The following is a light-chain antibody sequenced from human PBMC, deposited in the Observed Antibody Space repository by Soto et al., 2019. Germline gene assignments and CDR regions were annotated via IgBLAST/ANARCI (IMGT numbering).Light chain of an antibody. CDR3: QQYGSSPQT. J-gene: IGKJ1*01. CDR1: QSVSSSY. Sequence: EIALTQSPGTLSLSPGARAALSGLASQSVSSSYLAWYQQKPGQAPRLLIYGASSRATGIPDRFSGSGSGTDFTLTISRLEPEDFAVYYCQQYGSSPQTFGQGTKVDIK. V-gene: IGKV3-20*01. CDR2: GAS.